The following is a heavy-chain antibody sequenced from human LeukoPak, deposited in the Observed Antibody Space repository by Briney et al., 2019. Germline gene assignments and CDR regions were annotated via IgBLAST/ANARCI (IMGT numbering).Heavy chain of an antibody. CDR3: ARAGRSGTDWFDP. V-gene: IGHV4-59*01. CDR2: TYYNGNT. D-gene: IGHD1-14*01. Sequence: DPSGTLSLTCSVSTGSISPYYWSWIRQPPGKGLEWIGYTYYNGNTNYSPSLKSRVTMSVDTSKKQFSLKLYSVTAADTAVYYCARAGRSGTDWFDPWGQGILVTVSS. J-gene: IGHJ5*02. CDR1: TGSISPYY.